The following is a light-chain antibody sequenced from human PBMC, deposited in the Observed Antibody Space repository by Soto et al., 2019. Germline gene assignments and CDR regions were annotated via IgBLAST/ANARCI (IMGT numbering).Light chain of an antibody. CDR2: KAS. Sequence: DIQMTQSPSTLSASVGDRVSITCRASQSISSWLAWYQQKPGKAPKLLIYKASSLEVGVPSRFSGSGSGTEFTLTISSLQPDDFATYYCQQYNSYPYTFGQGTKLEIK. J-gene: IGKJ2*01. CDR3: QQYNSYPYT. CDR1: QSISSW. V-gene: IGKV1-5*03.